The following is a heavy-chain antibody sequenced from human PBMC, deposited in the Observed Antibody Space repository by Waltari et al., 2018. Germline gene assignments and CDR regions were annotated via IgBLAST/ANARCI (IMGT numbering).Heavy chain of an antibody. CDR2: SYYSGST. CDR3: ARVLLYSNTRWGYYYYMDV. J-gene: IGHJ6*03. D-gene: IGHD4-4*01. V-gene: IGHV4-59*01. Sequence: QVQLQESGPGLVEPSETLSLTCPVPGGSFSSYYWSWIRQPPGKGLEWIGYSYYSGSTNYNPSLKSRVTISVDTSKNQFSLKLSSVTAADTAVYYCARVLLYSNTRWGYYYYMDVWGKGTTVTVSS. CDR1: GGSFSSYY.